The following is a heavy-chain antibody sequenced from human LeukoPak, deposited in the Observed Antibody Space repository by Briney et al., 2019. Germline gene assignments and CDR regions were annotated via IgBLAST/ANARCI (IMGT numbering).Heavy chain of an antibody. J-gene: IGHJ4*02. CDR3: ARDSPGFGRRGWIAAAGSHTHFDY. CDR2: IYYSGST. Sequence: SETLSLTCTVSGGSISSSSYYWGWIRQPPGKGLEWIGSIYYSGSTYYNPSLKSRVTISVDTSKNQFSLKLRSVTAADTAVYYCARDSPGFGRRGWIAAAGSHTHFDYWGQGTLVTVSS. V-gene: IGHV4-39*02. CDR1: GGSISSSSYY. D-gene: IGHD6-13*01.